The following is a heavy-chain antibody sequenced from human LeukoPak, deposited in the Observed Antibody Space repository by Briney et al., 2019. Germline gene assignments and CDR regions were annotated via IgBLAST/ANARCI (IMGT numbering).Heavy chain of an antibody. Sequence: PAETLSLTCTVSGCSISRYYGSWIRQPPGTGLEWIGYIYYTGRADYNPSLKSRVSMSVDTSKNQFSLRVNSMTAADAAVYYCARGDFWSGAPTDWGQGTLVTVSS. CDR1: GCSISRYY. CDR2: IYYTGRA. D-gene: IGHD3-3*01. V-gene: IGHV4-59*01. CDR3: ARGDFWSGAPTD. J-gene: IGHJ4*02.